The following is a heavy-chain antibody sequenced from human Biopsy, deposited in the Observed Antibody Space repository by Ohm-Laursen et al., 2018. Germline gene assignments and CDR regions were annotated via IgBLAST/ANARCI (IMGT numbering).Heavy chain of an antibody. CDR1: GASIEDYY. Sequence: SETLSLTCTVSGASIEDYYWTWIRQAPGKTLEWIASINYRGNTNYNPSLKSRVTMSAHTSTNQFSLKLTSVTAADSAIYYCARERQFRFLEGAFDYWGQGILVTVSS. D-gene: IGHD3-3*01. J-gene: IGHJ4*02. CDR2: INYRGNT. V-gene: IGHV4-59*01. CDR3: ARERQFRFLEGAFDY.